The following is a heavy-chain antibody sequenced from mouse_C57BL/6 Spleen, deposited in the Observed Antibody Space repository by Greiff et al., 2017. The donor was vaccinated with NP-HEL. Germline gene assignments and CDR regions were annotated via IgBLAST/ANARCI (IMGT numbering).Heavy chain of an antibody. D-gene: IGHD4-1*01. CDR3: ARSNWDSLYFDY. CDR2: IYPSDSET. V-gene: IGHV1-61*01. J-gene: IGHJ2*01. Sequence: QVQLQQPGAELVRPGSSVKLSCKASGYTFTSYWMDWVKQRPGQGLEWIGNIYPSDSETHYNQKFKDKATLTVDKSSSTAYMQLSSLTSEDSAVYYCARSNWDSLYFDYWGQSTTLTVSS. CDR1: GYTFTSYW.